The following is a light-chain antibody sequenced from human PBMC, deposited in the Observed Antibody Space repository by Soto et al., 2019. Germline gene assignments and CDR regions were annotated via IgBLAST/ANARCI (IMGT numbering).Light chain of an antibody. Sequence: EIELTQSPGTLSLSPGERATLSCRASQSVSSSYLAWYQQKPGQAPRLLIYGASYRATGIPARFIGSGSGTDFTIIIISLQSEEFVAYYCHQYDNWPPFTFGPGTKVDIK. CDR2: GAS. V-gene: IGKV3-20*01. CDR1: QSVSSSY. J-gene: IGKJ3*01. CDR3: HQYDNWPPFT.